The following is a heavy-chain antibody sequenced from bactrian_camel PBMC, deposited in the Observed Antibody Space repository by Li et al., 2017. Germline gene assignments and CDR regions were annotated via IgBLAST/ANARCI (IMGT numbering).Heavy chain of an antibody. J-gene: IGHJ6*01. D-gene: IGHD1*01. CDR2: INSGGAST. CDR3: VRDLFGRNGY. CDR1: GFTFSSFG. V-gene: IGHV3S40*01. Sequence: VQLVESGGGLVQPGGSLRLTCAASGFTFSSFGMSWVRQAPGKGLEWVSTINSGGASTYYPDSVKGRFTISRDNAKNTVHLQMNSLKPEDTAVYYCVRDLFGRNGYWGQGTQVTVS.